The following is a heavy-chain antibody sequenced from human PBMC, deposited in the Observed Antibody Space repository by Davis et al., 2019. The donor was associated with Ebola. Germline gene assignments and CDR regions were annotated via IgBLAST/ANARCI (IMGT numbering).Heavy chain of an antibody. CDR1: GGSISSGGYY. D-gene: IGHD2-15*01. J-gene: IGHJ6*04. CDR3: AMSGGARYYYGMDV. V-gene: IGHV4-31*03. Sequence: SETLSLTCTVSGGSISSGGYYWSWIRQHPGKGLEWIGYIYYSGSTYYNPSLKSRVTISVDTSKNQFSLKLSSVTAADTAVYYCAMSGGARYYYGMDVWGKGTTVTVSS. CDR2: IYYSGST.